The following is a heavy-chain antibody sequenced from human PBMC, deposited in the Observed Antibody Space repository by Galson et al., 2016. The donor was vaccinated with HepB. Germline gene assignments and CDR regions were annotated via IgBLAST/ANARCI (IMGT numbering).Heavy chain of an antibody. Sequence: SLRLSCAASGFIFSDYYMSWIRQAPGKGLEWVSYISSDSSYTNYADSVKGRFTISRDKAKKSLYLQMGSLRAEDTAVYYCARVHHGNSWYPLDSWGQGTLVTVSS. CDR3: ARVHHGNSWYPLDS. J-gene: IGHJ4*02. D-gene: IGHD6-13*01. CDR2: ISSDSSYT. V-gene: IGHV3-11*06. CDR1: GFIFSDYY.